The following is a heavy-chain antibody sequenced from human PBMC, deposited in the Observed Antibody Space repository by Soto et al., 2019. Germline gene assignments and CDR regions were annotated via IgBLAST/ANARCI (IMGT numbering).Heavy chain of an antibody. J-gene: IGHJ6*02. CDR2: ISSSSSTI. V-gene: IGHV3-48*02. CDR3: AREGNVYDYGDTGYYYYGMDV. CDR1: GFTFSSYS. Sequence: EVQLVESGGGLVQPGGSLRLSCAASGFTFSSYSMNWVRQAPGKGLEWVSYISSSSSTIYYAGSVKGRFTISRDNAKNSLYLQMNSLRDEDTAVYYCAREGNVYDYGDTGYYYYGMDVWGQGTTVTVSS. D-gene: IGHD4-17*01.